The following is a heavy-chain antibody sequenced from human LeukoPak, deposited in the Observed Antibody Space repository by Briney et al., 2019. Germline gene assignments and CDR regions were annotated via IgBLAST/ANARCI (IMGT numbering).Heavy chain of an antibody. CDR3: ARQFLNVTVAADY. CDR2: ISSSSSTI. Sequence: GGSLRLSCAASGFTFSTYWMSWVRQAPGKGLEWVSYISSSSSTIYHADSVKGRFTISRDNAKNSLYLQMNSLRAEDTAVYYCARQFLNVTVAADYWGQGTLVTVSS. V-gene: IGHV3-48*04. CDR1: GFTFSTYW. J-gene: IGHJ4*02. D-gene: IGHD6-19*01.